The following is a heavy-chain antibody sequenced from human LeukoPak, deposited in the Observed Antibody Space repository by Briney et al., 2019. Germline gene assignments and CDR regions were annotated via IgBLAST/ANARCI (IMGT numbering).Heavy chain of an antibody. CDR3: ARDRSSSWNIFDY. CDR2: ISYDGSNK. Sequence: GGSLRLSCAASGFTFSSYAMHWVRQAPGKGLEWVAVISYDGSNKYYADSVKGRFTISRDNSKNTLYLQMNSLRAEDTAVYYRARDRSSSWNIFDYWGQGTLVTVSS. D-gene: IGHD6-13*01. J-gene: IGHJ4*02. V-gene: IGHV3-30*04. CDR1: GFTFSSYA.